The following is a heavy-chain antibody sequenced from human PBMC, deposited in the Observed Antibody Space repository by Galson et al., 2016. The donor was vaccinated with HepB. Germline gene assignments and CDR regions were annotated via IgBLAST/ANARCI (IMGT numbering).Heavy chain of an antibody. Sequence: SLRLSCAASGFTFRTSWMSWVRQPPGKGPEWVANINPDGSQTYYVGSVKGRFNISKDNAKNSLYLRMNSLRAEDTALYYCAKGRVRYSRSSDIDYWGQGTLVAVSS. D-gene: IGHD6-6*01. CDR3: AKGRVRYSRSSDIDY. V-gene: IGHV3-7*03. CDR2: INPDGSQT. CDR1: GFTFRTSW. J-gene: IGHJ4*02.